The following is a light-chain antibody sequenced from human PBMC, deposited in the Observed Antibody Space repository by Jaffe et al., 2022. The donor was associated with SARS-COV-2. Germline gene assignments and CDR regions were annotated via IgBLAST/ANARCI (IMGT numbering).Light chain of an antibody. J-gene: IGKJ4*01. CDR2: RAS. CDR3: QQCYSSPLT. Sequence: DILLTQSPASLAVSLGERATINCKSNQSLLYRSNKRNYLAWYQQKPGQPPKLLIYRASIRESGVPDRFSGSGSETDFTLTINSLQAEDVAVYYCQQCYSSPLTFGAGTKVEIK. V-gene: IGKV4-1*01. CDR1: QSLLYRSNKRNY.